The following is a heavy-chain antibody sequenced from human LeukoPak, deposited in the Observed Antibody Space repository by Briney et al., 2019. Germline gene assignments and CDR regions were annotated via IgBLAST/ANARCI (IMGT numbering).Heavy chain of an antibody. CDR2: ISGSGGNT. CDR3: AKDRFKTSPKSMDV. CDR1: GFIFSNYA. J-gene: IGHJ6*02. Sequence: GGSLRLSCAASGFIFSNYAMSWVRQAPGKGLEWVSAISGSGGNTYYADSEKGRFTISRDNSKNTLCLQMNSLTAEDTAVYYCAKDRFKTSPKSMDVWGQGTTVTVSS. V-gene: IGHV3-23*01.